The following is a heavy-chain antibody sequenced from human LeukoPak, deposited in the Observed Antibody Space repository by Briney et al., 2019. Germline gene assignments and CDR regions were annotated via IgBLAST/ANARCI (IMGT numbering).Heavy chain of an antibody. CDR1: GFTFGTHA. CDR2: ISRGSIT. Sequence: PGGSLRLSCVASGFTFGTHAMSWVRQVPGKGLEWVSGISRGSITYYSDSVKGRFTISRDNSRATLFLQMNSLRAEDTAVYYCAKDSSMVRGDYDYFDYWGQGTLVTVSS. V-gene: IGHV3-23*01. D-gene: IGHD3-10*01. CDR3: AKDSSMVRGDYDYFDY. J-gene: IGHJ4*02.